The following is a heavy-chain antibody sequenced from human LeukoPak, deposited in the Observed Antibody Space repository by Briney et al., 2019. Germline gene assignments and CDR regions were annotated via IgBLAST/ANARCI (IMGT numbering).Heavy chain of an antibody. V-gene: IGHV3-7*01. J-gene: IGHJ5*02. Sequence: PSETLSLTCTVSGGSISSGSYYWSWIRQPAGKGLEWVANIKQDGSEKYYVDSVKGRFTISRDNAKNSLYLQMNSLRAEDTAVYYCARDGYSSGPGVGFDPWGQGTLVTVSS. D-gene: IGHD6-19*01. CDR1: GGSISSGSYY. CDR3: ARDGYSSGPGVGFDP. CDR2: IKQDGSEK.